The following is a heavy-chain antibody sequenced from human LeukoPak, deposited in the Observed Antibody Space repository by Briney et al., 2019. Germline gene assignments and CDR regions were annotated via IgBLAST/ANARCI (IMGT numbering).Heavy chain of an antibody. V-gene: IGHV4-4*08. J-gene: IGHJ4*02. CDR3: ARLAAPSSSAYPYFDY. CDR1: GGSIKSYY. CDR2: IYNSGST. D-gene: IGHD6-6*01. Sequence: SETLSLTCTVSGGSIKSYYWNWIRQPPGKGLEWIGYIYNSGSTNYNPSLKSRVTISVDTSKNQFSLKLSSVTAADTAVYYCARLAAPSSSAYPYFDYWGQGTLVTVSS.